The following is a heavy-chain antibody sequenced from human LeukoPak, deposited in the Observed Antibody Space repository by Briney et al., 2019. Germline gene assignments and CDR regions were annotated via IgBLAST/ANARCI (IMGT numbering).Heavy chain of an antibody. CDR2: ISGSSGST. CDR1: GFTFSSYA. J-gene: IGHJ4*02. D-gene: IGHD2-2*01. CDR3: ARRLGYCSSSSCYVAPFDY. V-gene: IGHV3-23*01. Sequence: GGSLRLSCAASGFTFSSYAMSWVRQAPGKGLEWVSGISGSSGSTYYADSVKGRFTISRDNSKNTLYLQMNSLRAEDTAVYYCARRLGYCSSSSCYVAPFDYWGQRTLVTVSS.